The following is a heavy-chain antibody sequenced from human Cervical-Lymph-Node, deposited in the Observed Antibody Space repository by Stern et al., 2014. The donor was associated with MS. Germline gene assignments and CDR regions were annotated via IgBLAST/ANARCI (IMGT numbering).Heavy chain of an antibody. Sequence: QVQLVQSGAEVKKPGSSVKVSCKASGGTFSSHGISWGRQAPGQGLEWMGGIIPIFGTPNYAQKFQGRVTITADESTSTAYMELSSLRSEDTAVYSCAGLNSAYYYGMDVWGQGTTVTVSS. CDR2: IIPIFGTP. CDR3: AGLNSAYYYGMDV. CDR1: GGTFSSHG. J-gene: IGHJ6*02. D-gene: IGHD1-1*01. V-gene: IGHV1-69*01.